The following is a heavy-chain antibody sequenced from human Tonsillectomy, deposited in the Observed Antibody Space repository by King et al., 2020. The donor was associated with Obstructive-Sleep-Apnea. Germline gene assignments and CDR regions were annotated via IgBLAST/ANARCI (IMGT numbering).Heavy chain of an antibody. Sequence: VQLGQSGAEVKKPGASVKVSCKASGYTFTSYYMHWVRQDPGQGLEWMGIINPSVGSTSYATKFQGRVTMTWDTSTSTVYMELSSLRSEDTAVYYCARGILTGYYGMDVWSQGTTVTVSS. V-gene: IGHV1-46*01. CDR1: GYTFTSYY. J-gene: IGHJ6*02. CDR2: INPSVGST. CDR3: ARGILTGYYGMDV. D-gene: IGHD3-9*01.